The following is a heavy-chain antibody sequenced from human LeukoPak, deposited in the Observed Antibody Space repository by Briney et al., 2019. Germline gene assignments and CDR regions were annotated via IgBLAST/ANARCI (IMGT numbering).Heavy chain of an antibody. CDR2: ISGDGGST. D-gene: IGHD5-12*01. CDR3: AKTSGYRRFDP. Sequence: PGGSLRLSCAASGFTFDDYAMHWVRQAPGKGLEWVSLISGDGGSTYYADSVKGRFTISRDNSKNTLYLQMNSLRAEDTAVYYCAKTSGYRRFDPWGQGTLVTVSS. V-gene: IGHV3-43*02. CDR1: GFTFDDYA. J-gene: IGHJ5*02.